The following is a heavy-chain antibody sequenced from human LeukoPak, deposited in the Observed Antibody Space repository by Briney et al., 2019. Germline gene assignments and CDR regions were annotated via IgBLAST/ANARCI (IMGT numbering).Heavy chain of an antibody. CDR2: ISGSGGST. Sequence: GGSLRLSCAASGFSFSNYWMSWVRQAPGKGLEWVSAISGSGGSTYYADSVKGRFTISRDNSKKTLYLQMNSLRAEDMAVYYCAKDKTHDFWSGAFFDYWGQGTLVTVSS. CDR1: GFSFSNYW. D-gene: IGHD3-3*01. CDR3: AKDKTHDFWSGAFFDY. J-gene: IGHJ4*02. V-gene: IGHV3-23*01.